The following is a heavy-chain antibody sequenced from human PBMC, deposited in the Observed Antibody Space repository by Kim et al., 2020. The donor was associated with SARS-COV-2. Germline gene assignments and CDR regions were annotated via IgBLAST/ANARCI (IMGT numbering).Heavy chain of an antibody. CDR2: INASGRSA. CDR3: AREGPNTYYFDY. Sequence: ASVKVSCKASGYTFTSYHMHWVRQAPGQGLEWMGFINASGRSASYPQKFQGRVTMTRDTSTSTVYMELSSLRSEDTAVYYCAREGPNTYYFDYWGQGTLVTFSS. D-gene: IGHD3-16*01. V-gene: IGHV1-46*01. CDR1: GYTFTSYH. J-gene: IGHJ4*02.